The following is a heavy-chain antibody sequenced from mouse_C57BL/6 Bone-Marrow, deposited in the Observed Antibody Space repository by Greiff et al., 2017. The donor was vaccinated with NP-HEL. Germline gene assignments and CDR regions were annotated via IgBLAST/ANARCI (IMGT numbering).Heavy chain of an antibody. V-gene: IGHV10-1*01. Sequence: EVQLVESGGGLVQPKGSLKLSCAASGFSFNTYAMNWVRQAPGKGLEWVARIRSKSNNYATYYADSVKDRFTISRDDSESMLYLQMNNLKTEDTAMYYCVRETAVVDFDYWGQGTTLTVTS. J-gene: IGHJ2*01. D-gene: IGHD1-1*01. CDR1: GFSFNTYA. CDR2: IRSKSNNYAT. CDR3: VRETAVVDFDY.